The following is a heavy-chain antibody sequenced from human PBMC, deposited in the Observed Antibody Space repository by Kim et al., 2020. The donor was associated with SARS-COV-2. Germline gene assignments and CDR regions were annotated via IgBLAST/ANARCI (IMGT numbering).Heavy chain of an antibody. CDR2: INPNSGGT. Sequence: ASVKVSCKASGYTFTGYYMHWVRQAPGQGLEWMGRINPNSGGTNYAQKFQGRVTMTRDTSISTAYMELSRLRSDDTAVYYCARSEEIGYDFWSGQYYYYGMDVWGQGTTVTVSS. CDR1: GYTFTGYY. D-gene: IGHD3-3*01. V-gene: IGHV1-2*06. J-gene: IGHJ6*02. CDR3: ARSEEIGYDFWSGQYYYYGMDV.